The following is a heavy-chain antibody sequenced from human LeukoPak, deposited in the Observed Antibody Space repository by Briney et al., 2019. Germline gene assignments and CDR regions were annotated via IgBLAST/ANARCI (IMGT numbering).Heavy chain of an antibody. Sequence: GGSLRLSCAASGFTFSSYSMNWVRQAPGKGLEWVSSISSSSSYIYYADSVKGRFTISRDNAKNSLYLQRNSLRAEDTAVYYCAREVRGDGGKSYWGQGTLVTVSS. V-gene: IGHV3-21*01. J-gene: IGHJ4*02. CDR2: ISSSSSYI. CDR1: GFTFSSYS. CDR3: AREVRGDGGKSY. D-gene: IGHD4-23*01.